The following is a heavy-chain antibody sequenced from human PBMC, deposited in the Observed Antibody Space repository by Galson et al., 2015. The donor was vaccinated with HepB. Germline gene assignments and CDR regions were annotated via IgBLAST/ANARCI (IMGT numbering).Heavy chain of an antibody. V-gene: IGHV1-18*01. D-gene: IGHD1-26*01. CDR2: ISAYNGNT. CDR1: GYTFTSYG. CDR3: ARALVGATTAVDY. J-gene: IGHJ4*02. Sequence: SVKVSCKASGYTFTSYGISWVRQAPGQGLEWMGWISAYNGNTNYAQKLQGRVTVTTDTSTSTAYMELSRLKSDDTAVYYCARALVGATTAVDYWGQGTLVTVSS.